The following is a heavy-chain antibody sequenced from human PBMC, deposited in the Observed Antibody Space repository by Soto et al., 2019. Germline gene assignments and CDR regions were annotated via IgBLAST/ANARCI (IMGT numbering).Heavy chain of an antibody. Sequence: PSATLSLTCTVSGGSISSYYWSWIRQTPGKGLEWIGYIYYSGSTNYNPSLKSRVTISVDTSKNQFSLKLSSVTAADTAVYYGAAGSSWYDAYFQHWGQGTLVTVSS. CDR1: GGSISSYY. CDR3: AAGSSWYDAYFQH. J-gene: IGHJ1*01. V-gene: IGHV4-59*01. D-gene: IGHD6-13*01. CDR2: IYYSGST.